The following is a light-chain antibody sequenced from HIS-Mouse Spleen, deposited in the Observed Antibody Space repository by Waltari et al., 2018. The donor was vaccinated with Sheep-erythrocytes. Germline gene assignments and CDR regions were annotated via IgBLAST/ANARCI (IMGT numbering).Light chain of an antibody. CDR2: EVS. V-gene: IGLV2-8*01. J-gene: IGLJ2*01. CDR3: QAWDSSTVV. CDR1: SSDVGGYNY. Sequence: QSALTQPPSASGSPGQSVTISCTGTSSDVGGYNYVSWYQPHPGKAPKLMIYEVSKRPSGVPDRFSGSKSGNTATLTISGTQAMDEADYYCQAWDSSTVVFGGGTKLTVL.